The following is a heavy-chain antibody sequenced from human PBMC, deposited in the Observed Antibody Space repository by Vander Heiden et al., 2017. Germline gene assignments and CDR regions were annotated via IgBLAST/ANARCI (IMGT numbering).Heavy chain of an antibody. J-gene: IGHJ6*02. Sequence: EVQLVESGGGLVQPGGSLRLSCAASGFTFSSYSMNWVRQAPGKGLEWVSYISSSSSTIYYADSVKGRFTISRDNAKNSLYLQMNSLRDEDTAVYYCARDRGGLVRGVRYYYGMDVWGQGTTVTVSS. D-gene: IGHD3-10*01. V-gene: IGHV3-48*02. CDR1: GFTFSSYS. CDR3: ARDRGGLVRGVRYYYGMDV. CDR2: ISSSSSTI.